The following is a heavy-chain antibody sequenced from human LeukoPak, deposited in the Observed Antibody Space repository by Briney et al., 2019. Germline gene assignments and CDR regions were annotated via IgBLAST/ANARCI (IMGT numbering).Heavy chain of an antibody. CDR2: INPNSGGT. Sequence: DSVKVSCKASGYTFTGYYMHWVRQAPGQGLEWMGWINPNSGGTNYAQKFQGRVTMTRDTSISTAYMELSRLRSDDTAVYYCARDDSSSWVYDYWGQGTLVTVSS. CDR3: ARDDSSSWVYDY. D-gene: IGHD6-13*01. J-gene: IGHJ4*02. CDR1: GYTFTGYY. V-gene: IGHV1-2*02.